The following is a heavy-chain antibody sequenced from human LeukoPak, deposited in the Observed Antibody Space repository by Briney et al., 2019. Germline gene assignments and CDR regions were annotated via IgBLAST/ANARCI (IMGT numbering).Heavy chain of an antibody. Sequence: GASVKVSCKASGYTFTSYYMHWVRQAPGQGLEWMGIINPSGGSTSYAQKFQGRVTMTRDMSTSTVYMELSSLRSEDTAVYYCAREYSSGWYFFAVDYWGQGTLVTVSS. J-gene: IGHJ4*02. V-gene: IGHV1-46*01. D-gene: IGHD6-19*01. CDR1: GYTFTSYY. CDR2: INPSGGST. CDR3: AREYSSGWYFFAVDY.